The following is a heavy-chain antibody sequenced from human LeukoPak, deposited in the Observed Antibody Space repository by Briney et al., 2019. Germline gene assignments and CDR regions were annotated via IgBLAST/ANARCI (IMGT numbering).Heavy chain of an antibody. J-gene: IGHJ4*02. V-gene: IGHV1-24*01. CDR3: ATGRLRYGSGSYYGAEAFDY. Sequence: ASVKVSCKVSGYTLTESSMHWVRQAPGKGLVWMGGFDPEDGETIYAQKFQGRVTMTEDTSTDTAYMELSSLRSEDTAVYYCATGRLRYGSGSYYGAEAFDYWGQGTLVTVSS. CDR1: GYTLTESS. CDR2: FDPEDGET. D-gene: IGHD3-10*01.